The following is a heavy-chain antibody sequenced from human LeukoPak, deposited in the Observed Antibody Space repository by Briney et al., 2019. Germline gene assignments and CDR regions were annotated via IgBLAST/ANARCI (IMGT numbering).Heavy chain of an antibody. CDR2: INHSGST. CDR1: GGSFSGYY. D-gene: IGHD3-10*01. J-gene: IGHJ6*03. CDR3: ARGSPYYYGSGSYYYYYYYMDV. Sequence: PSETLSLTCAVYGGSFSGYYWSWIRQPPGKGLEWIGEINHSGSTNYNPSLKSRVTISVDTSKYQFSLKLSSVTAADTAVYYCARGSPYYYGSGSYYYYYYYMDVWGKGTTVTVSS. V-gene: IGHV4-34*01.